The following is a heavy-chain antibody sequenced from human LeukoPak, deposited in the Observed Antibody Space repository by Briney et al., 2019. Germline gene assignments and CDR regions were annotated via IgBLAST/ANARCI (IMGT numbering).Heavy chain of an antibody. V-gene: IGHV3-30-3*01. D-gene: IGHD3-22*01. Sequence: GGSLRLSCAASGFTFSSYAMHWVRQAPGKGLEWVAGISYDGSNKYYADSVKGRFTISRDNSKNTLYLQINSLSAEDTAVYYCARYDSSGYNDAFDIWGQGTMVTVSS. J-gene: IGHJ3*02. CDR3: ARYDSSGYNDAFDI. CDR1: GFTFSSYA. CDR2: ISYDGSNK.